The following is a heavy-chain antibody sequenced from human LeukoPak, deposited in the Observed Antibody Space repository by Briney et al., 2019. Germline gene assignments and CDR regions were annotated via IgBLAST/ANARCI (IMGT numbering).Heavy chain of an antibody. CDR1: GFSFSGFA. Sequence: GGSLRLSCAASGFSFSGFAISWGRHAPGEGLEWGSSISGSGATTYYADSVTGRFTISRDNSKNTVYLQLNTPRAEGTGVYYCAKGHRGYSSSWYDYWGQGTLVTVSS. D-gene: IGHD6-13*01. CDR3: AKGHRGYSSSWYDY. CDR2: ISGSGATT. V-gene: IGHV3-23*01. J-gene: IGHJ4*02.